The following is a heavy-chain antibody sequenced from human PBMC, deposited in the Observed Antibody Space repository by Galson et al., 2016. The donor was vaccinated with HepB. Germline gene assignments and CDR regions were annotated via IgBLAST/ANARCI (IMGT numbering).Heavy chain of an antibody. D-gene: IGHD3-9*01. CDR3: ARQRDMLTGYYRDGKNAEHHYNGMDG. V-gene: IGHV5-10-1*01. J-gene: IGHJ6*02. Sequence: QSGAEVKKPGESLRISCKGSGYSFSTYWMSWVRQMPGTGLEWMGRIDPSDSYTNYSPSFRGHVSISADKSISSAYLQWSSLKASDTATYYCARQRDMLTGYYRDGKNAEHHYNGMDGWGQGTTVTVS. CDR1: GYSFSTYW. CDR2: IDPSDSYT.